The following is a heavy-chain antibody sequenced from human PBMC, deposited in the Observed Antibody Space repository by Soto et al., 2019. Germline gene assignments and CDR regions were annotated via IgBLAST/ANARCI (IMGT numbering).Heavy chain of an antibody. V-gene: IGHV1-46*01. Sequence: QVQVVQTGAEVKKPGASVKVSCKASGYTFINYYMHWVRQAPGQGLEWMGIINPSSNSTSYAQKFQGRVTMTADTSTSTVYMDLRSLKSEDTAVYYCARGRQLWRRNDAFDVWGQGTVVTVSS. CDR2: INPSSNST. D-gene: IGHD1-1*01. CDR1: GYTFINYY. J-gene: IGHJ3*01. CDR3: ARGRQLWRRNDAFDV.